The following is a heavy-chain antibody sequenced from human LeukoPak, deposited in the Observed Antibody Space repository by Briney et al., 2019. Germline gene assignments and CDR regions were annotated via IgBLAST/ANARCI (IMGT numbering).Heavy chain of an antibody. V-gene: IGHV1-8*01. J-gene: IGHJ5*02. D-gene: IGHD2-2*01. CDR3: ARVRDCSSTTCFRSRGNWFDP. CDR1: AYTFTTYD. CDR2: MNPNSGNT. Sequence: ASVTVSFKASAYTFTTYDINWVRQASGQGLEWMGWMNPNSGNTQYAQKFQGRVTMTRNTSISTAYMELSSLTSEDTAVYYCARVRDCSSTTCFRSRGNWFDPWGQGTLVIVSS.